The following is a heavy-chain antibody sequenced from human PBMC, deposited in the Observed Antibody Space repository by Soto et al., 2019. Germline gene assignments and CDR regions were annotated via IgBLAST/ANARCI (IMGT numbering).Heavy chain of an antibody. J-gene: IGHJ6*02. Sequence: QMQLVQSGPEVKKPGTSVKVSCKASGFTFTSSAVQWVRQARGQRLEWIGWIVVGSGNTNYAQKFQERVTITRDMSTXXAXMXQSSLRSEDTAVYYCAAPHDYGDYVDSYYYYYGMDVWGQGTTVTVSS. V-gene: IGHV1-58*01. CDR1: GFTFTSSA. D-gene: IGHD4-17*01. CDR2: IVVGSGNT. CDR3: AAPHDYGDYVDSYYYYYGMDV.